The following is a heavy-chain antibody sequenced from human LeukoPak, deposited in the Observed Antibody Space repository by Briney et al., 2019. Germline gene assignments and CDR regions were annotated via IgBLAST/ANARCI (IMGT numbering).Heavy chain of an antibody. CDR1: GGSIRSGSYY. CDR3: ASSSPLEYYYYGMDV. Sequence: SETLSLTCTVSGGSIRSGSYYWSWIRQPAGKGLEWIGRIYTSGSTNYNPSLKSRVTISVDTSKNQFSLKLSSVTAADTAVYYCASSSPLEYYYYGMDVWGQGTTVTVSS. D-gene: IGHD6-6*01. V-gene: IGHV4-61*02. J-gene: IGHJ6*02. CDR2: IYTSGST.